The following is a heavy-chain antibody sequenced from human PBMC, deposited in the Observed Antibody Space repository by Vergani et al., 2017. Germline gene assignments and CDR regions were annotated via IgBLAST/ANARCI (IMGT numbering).Heavy chain of an antibody. CDR1: GYTSSNYY. Sequence: QVQVVQSGAEVKKSGASVKVSCKTSGYTSSNYYMHWVRQAPGQGLEWMGIINPSGGHTNYAQKFQGRVTMTRDTSTSTVYMELSSLRYEDTAIYYCARGDYGILTGYRYWGQGTLVTVSA. CDR3: ARGDYGILTGYRY. J-gene: IGHJ4*02. CDR2: INPSGGHT. V-gene: IGHV1-46*03. D-gene: IGHD3-9*01.